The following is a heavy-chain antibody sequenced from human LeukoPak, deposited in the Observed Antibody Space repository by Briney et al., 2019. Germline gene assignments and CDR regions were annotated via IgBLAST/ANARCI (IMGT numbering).Heavy chain of an antibody. D-gene: IGHD3-22*01. Sequence: ASVKVSCKGSGYTLTELSMHWVRQAPGKGLEWMGWMNPDSGNTGYAQKLQGRVTMTRNTSISTAYMELSSLRSEDTAVYYCARELDESSGYDDAFDIWGQGTMVTVSS. CDR1: GYTLTELS. CDR3: ARELDESSGYDDAFDI. V-gene: IGHV1-8*01. CDR2: MNPDSGNT. J-gene: IGHJ3*02.